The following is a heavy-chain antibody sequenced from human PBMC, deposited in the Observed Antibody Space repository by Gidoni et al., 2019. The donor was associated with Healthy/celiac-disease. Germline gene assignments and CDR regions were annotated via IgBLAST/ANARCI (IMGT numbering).Heavy chain of an antibody. CDR2: ISPIFGTA. CDR3: ARVKMATTKEKASYYYYGMDV. J-gene: IGHJ6*02. CDR1: GGTFSSYA. V-gene: IGHV1-69*01. Sequence: QVQLVQSEAEVKKPGSSVKVSCKASGGTFSSYAISWVRQAPGQGLEWMGGISPIFGTANYAQKFQGRVTITADESTSTAYMELSSLRSEDTAVYYCARVKMATTKEKASYYYYGMDVWGQGTTVTVSS. D-gene: IGHD5-12*01.